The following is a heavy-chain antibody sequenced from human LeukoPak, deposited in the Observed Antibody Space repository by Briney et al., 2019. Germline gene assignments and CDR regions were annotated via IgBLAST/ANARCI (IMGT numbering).Heavy chain of an antibody. J-gene: IGHJ6*03. CDR2: IKQDGSEE. Sequence: GGSLRLSCAASGFTFSSYWMSWVRQAPGKGLEWVANIKQDGSEEYYVDSVKGRFTISRDNAKNSLYLQMNSLRAEDTAVYYCAKGDYGGNPNYYYYMDVWGKGTTVTVSS. V-gene: IGHV3-7*01. D-gene: IGHD4-23*01. CDR1: GFTFSSYW. CDR3: AKGDYGGNPNYYYYMDV.